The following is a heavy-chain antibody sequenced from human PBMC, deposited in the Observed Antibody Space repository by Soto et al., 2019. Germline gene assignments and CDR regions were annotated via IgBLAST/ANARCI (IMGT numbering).Heavy chain of an antibody. Sequence: EVQLVESGGGMIQPGGSLRLSCAASGFTVSNNYMSWVRQAPGKGLEWVSLIYSVGSTYYADSVKGRFTISRDNSKNTMYRQMNSLRAEDTAVYYCARALPPGWEIRGGYLDHWGQGNLVTVSS. D-gene: IGHD1-26*01. CDR3: ARALPPGWEIRGGYLDH. V-gene: IGHV3-53*01. J-gene: IGHJ4*02. CDR2: IYSVGST. CDR1: GFTVSNNY.